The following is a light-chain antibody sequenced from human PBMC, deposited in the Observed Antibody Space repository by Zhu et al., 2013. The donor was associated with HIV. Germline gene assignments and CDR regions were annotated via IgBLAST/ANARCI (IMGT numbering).Light chain of an antibody. CDR3: QQYNTWPRT. CDR1: QSVSVN. V-gene: IGKV3-15*01. Sequence: IVMTQSPATVSVSPGERVALSCRASQSVSVNLAWFQVKPGQAHKVVIYGASTRATGIPARFSGSGSGTEFTLTINSLQSEDFAVYYCQQYNTWPRTFGQGTKVEIK. J-gene: IGKJ1*01. CDR2: GAS.